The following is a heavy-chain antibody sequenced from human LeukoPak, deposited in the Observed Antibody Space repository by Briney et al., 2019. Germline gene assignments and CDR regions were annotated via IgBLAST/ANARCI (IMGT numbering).Heavy chain of an antibody. CDR3: ARRTDSLVYFDY. V-gene: IGHV5-51*01. Sequence: GESLKISCKGSGYSFTNYWIAWVRQTSGEGLEWMGITYPGDSDTRYSPSFQGQVTISADKSISTAYLQWSSLKASDTAIYYCARRTDSLVYFDYWGQGTLVTVSS. CDR2: TYPGDSDT. CDR1: GYSFTNYW. D-gene: IGHD5-18*01. J-gene: IGHJ4*02.